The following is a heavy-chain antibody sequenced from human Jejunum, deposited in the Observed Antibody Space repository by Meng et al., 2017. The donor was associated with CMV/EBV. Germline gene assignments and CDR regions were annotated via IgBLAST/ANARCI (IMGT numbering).Heavy chain of an antibody. Sequence: CTVSGGTISSYYWSWIRQPPGKGLEWIGYIYYSGSTNYNPSLKSRVTISVDTSKNQFSLKLSSVTAADTAVYYCARNKAGNWFDPWGQGTLVTVSS. D-gene: IGHD1/OR15-1a*01. V-gene: IGHV4-59*01. J-gene: IGHJ5*02. CDR2: IYYSGST. CDR3: ARNKAGNWFDP. CDR1: GGTISSYY.